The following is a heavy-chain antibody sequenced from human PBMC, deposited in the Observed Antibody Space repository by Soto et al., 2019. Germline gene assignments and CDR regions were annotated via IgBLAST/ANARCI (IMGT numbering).Heavy chain of an antibody. Sequence: GESLKISCKGSGYSFTSYWISWVRQMPGKGLEWMGRIDPSDSYTNYSPSFQGHVTISADKSISTAYLPWSSLKASDTAMYYCARLNPGYNFLCNYWGQGALVTVSS. CDR3: ARLNPGYNFLCNY. V-gene: IGHV5-10-1*01. CDR1: GYSFTSYW. D-gene: IGHD5-18*01. J-gene: IGHJ4*02. CDR2: IDPSDSYT.